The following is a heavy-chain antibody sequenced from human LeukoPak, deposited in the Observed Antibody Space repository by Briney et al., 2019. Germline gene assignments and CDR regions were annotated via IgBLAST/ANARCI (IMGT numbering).Heavy chain of an antibody. CDR1: GFTFSSYG. V-gene: IGHV3-30*18. CDR2: ISYDGSNK. J-gene: IGHJ5*02. CDR3: AKRASDYYGSGSYQGGPFDP. Sequence: GRSLRLSCAASGFTFSSYGMHWVRQAPGKGLEWVAVISYDGSNKYYADSVKGRFTISRDNSKNTLYLQMNSLRAEDTAVYYCAKRASDYYGSGSYQGGPFDPWGQGTLVTVSS. D-gene: IGHD3-10*01.